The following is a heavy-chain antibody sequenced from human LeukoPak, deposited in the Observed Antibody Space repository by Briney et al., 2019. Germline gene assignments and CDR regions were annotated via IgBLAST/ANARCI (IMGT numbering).Heavy chain of an antibody. Sequence: GGSRRLSCVASAFTVSTNYMSWVRQAPGKGPEWISIIYRGGDTYYADSVKGRFTISRDNSKNTLYLQMNAVSAEGTAVYYCARDKRYCTSGRCWGVQFGPWGQGTLVTVSS. J-gene: IGHJ5*02. D-gene: IGHD2-8*01. CDR2: IYRGGDT. V-gene: IGHV3-66*01. CDR1: AFTVSTNY. CDR3: ARDKRYCTSGRCWGVQFGP.